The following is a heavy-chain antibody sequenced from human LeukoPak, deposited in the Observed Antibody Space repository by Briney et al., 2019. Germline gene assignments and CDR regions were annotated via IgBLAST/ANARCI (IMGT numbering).Heavy chain of an antibody. V-gene: IGHV3-48*04. CDR3: ARDYYGSGQYNIDY. CDR1: GFTFSSYS. J-gene: IGHJ4*02. D-gene: IGHD3-10*01. CDR2: ISSSSSTI. Sequence: PGGSLRLSCAASGFTFSSYSMNWVRQAPGKGLEWVSYISSSSSTIYYADSVKGRFTISRDNAKNSLYLQMNSLRAEDTAVYYCARDYYGSGQYNIDYWGQGTRVTVSS.